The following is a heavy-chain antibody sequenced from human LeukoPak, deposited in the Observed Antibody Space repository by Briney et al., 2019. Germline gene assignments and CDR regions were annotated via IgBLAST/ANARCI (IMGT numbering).Heavy chain of an antibody. J-gene: IGHJ4*02. CDR2: IYYSGST. Sequence: SETLSLTCTVSGGSISSYYWSWIRQPPGKGLEWIGYIYYSGSTNYNPSLKSRVIISVDTSKNQFSLKLSSVTAADTAVYYCARSSGWYPLGYWGQGTLVTVSS. V-gene: IGHV4-59*12. CDR3: ARSSGWYPLGY. D-gene: IGHD6-19*01. CDR1: GGSISSYY.